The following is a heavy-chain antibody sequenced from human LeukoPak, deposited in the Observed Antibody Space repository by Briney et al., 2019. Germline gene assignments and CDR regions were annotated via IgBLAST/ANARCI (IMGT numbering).Heavy chain of an antibody. CDR2: INHSGST. CDR3: ARGLFSGNPTSD. J-gene: IGHJ4*02. CDR1: GGSISSYY. V-gene: IGHV4-34*01. D-gene: IGHD4-23*01. Sequence: SETLSLTCTVSGGSISSYYWSWIRQPPGKGLEWIGEINHSGSTNYNPSLKSRVTISVDTSKNQFSLRLSSVTAADTAVYYCARGLFSGNPTSDWGQGTLVTVSS.